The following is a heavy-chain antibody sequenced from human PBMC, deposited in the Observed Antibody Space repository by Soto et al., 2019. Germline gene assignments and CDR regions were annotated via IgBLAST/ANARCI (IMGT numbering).Heavy chain of an antibody. J-gene: IGHJ4*02. CDR1: GFTFSSYG. Sequence: PGGSLRLSCAASGFTFSSYGMHWVRQAPGKGLEWVAVISYDGSNKYYADSVKGRFTISRDNSKNTLYLQMNSLRAENTAVYYCAKDRGYCSSTSCYGLGYWGQGTLVTVSS. CDR3: AKDRGYCSSTSCYGLGY. CDR2: ISYDGSNK. V-gene: IGHV3-30*18. D-gene: IGHD2-2*01.